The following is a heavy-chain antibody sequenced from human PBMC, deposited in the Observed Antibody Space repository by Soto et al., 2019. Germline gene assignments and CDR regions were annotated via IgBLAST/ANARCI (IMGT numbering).Heavy chain of an antibody. CDR1: GFTFSSYG. CDR3: TPLPVWFGELSDRVKDDYYMDV. J-gene: IGHJ6*03. V-gene: IGHV3-30*03. D-gene: IGHD3-10*01. CDR2: ISYDGSNK. Sequence: QVQLVESGGGVVQPGRSLRLSCAASGFTFSSYGMHWVRQAPGKGLEWVAVISYDGSNKYYADSVKGRFTISRDNSKNTLYLQMNSLRAEDTAVYYCTPLPVWFGELSDRVKDDYYMDVWGKGTTVTVSS.